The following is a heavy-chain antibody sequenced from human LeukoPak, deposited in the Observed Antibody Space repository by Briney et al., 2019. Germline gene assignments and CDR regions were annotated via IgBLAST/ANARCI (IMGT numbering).Heavy chain of an antibody. J-gene: IGHJ5*02. CDR2: ISGSGGST. CDR3: AKVSSSTRTRAFDP. Sequence: GGSLRLSCAASGFTFSSYAMSWVRPAPGKGLEWVSAISGSGGSTYYADSVKGRFTISRDNSKNTLYLQMNSLRAEDTAVYYCAKVSSSTRTRAFDPWGQGTLVTVSS. CDR1: GFTFSSYA. V-gene: IGHV3-23*01. D-gene: IGHD6-13*01.